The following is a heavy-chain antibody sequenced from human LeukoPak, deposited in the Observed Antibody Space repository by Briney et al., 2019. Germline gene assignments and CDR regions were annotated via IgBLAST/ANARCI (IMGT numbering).Heavy chain of an antibody. CDR1: GGSISSGSYY. CDR3: ARTANSYGDYWYFDL. D-gene: IGHD5-18*01. Sequence: PSETLSLTCTVSGGSISSGSYYWSWIRQPAGKGLEWIGRIYTSGSTNYNPSLKSRVTISVDTSKNQFSLKLSSVTAADTAVYYCARTANSYGDYWYFDLWGRGTLVTVSS. J-gene: IGHJ2*01. CDR2: IYTSGST. V-gene: IGHV4-61*02.